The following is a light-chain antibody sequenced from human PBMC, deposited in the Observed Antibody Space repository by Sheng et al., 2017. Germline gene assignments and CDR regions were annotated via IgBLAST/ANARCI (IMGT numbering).Light chain of an antibody. CDR2: AAS. Sequence: DIQMTQSPSSLSASVGDRVTITCQASQDISNYLNWYQQKPGKAPKVLLYAASRLEIGVPSRFSGSGSGTEFTLTISSLQPDDFATYYCQQYNNWPRSFTFGPGTKVDIK. J-gene: IGKJ3*01. CDR3: QQYNNWPRSFT. V-gene: IGKV1-NL1*01. CDR1: QDISNY.